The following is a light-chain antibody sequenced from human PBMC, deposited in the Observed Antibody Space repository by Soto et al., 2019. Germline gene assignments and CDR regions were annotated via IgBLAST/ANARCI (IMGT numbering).Light chain of an antibody. Sequence: QSVLTQPASVSGSPGQSIAISCTGTNSDVGGYNYVSWYQHHPGKAPKLMIYEVSNRPSGVSNRFSGSKSGNTASLTISGLQAEDEADYYCSSDTTSPTWVFGGGTKLTVL. J-gene: IGLJ3*02. V-gene: IGLV2-14*01. CDR1: NSDVGGYNY. CDR2: EVS. CDR3: SSDTTSPTWV.